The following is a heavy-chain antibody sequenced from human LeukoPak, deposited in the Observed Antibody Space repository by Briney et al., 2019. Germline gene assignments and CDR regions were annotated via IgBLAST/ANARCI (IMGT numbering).Heavy chain of an antibody. CDR1: GSTFRSHW. Sequence: GGSLRLSCAASGSTFRSHWMHWGRRAPGKGLVWVSHIIGDGSDTTYADSVKGRFTISRDNAKNTVYLQMNGLGAEDTAVYYCVRDPPGEGLDVWGQGTTVTVSS. CDR2: IIGDGSDT. V-gene: IGHV3-74*01. CDR3: VRDPPGEGLDV. J-gene: IGHJ6*02.